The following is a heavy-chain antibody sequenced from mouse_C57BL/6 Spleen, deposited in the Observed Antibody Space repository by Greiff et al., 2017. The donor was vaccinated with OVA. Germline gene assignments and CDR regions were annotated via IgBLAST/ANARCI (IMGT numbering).Heavy chain of an antibody. Sequence: VQGVESGAELVRPGTSVKVSCKASGYAFTNYLIEWVKQRPGQGLEWIGVINPGSGGTNYNEKFKGKATLTADKSSSTAYMQLSSLTSEDSAVYFCAREGYYYGSSPPFDYWGQGTTLTVSS. CDR2: INPGSGGT. CDR1: GYAFTNYL. J-gene: IGHJ2*01. CDR3: AREGYYYGSSPPFDY. D-gene: IGHD1-1*01. V-gene: IGHV1-54*01.